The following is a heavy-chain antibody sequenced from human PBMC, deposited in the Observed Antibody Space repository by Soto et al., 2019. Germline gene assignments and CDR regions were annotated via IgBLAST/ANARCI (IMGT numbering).Heavy chain of an antibody. CDR3: AHVYGGYDNFAY. D-gene: IGHD5-12*01. CDR2: IYWDDDK. Sequence: QITLKESGPTLVKPTQTLTLTCTFSGFSLSTSGVGVGWIRQPPGKALEWLALIYWDDDKRYSPSLKSRLTITKDTSKTPVVLTMTHMDPVDTATYYCAHVYGGYDNFAYWGQGTLVTVSS. CDR1: GFSLSTSGVG. J-gene: IGHJ4*02. V-gene: IGHV2-5*02.